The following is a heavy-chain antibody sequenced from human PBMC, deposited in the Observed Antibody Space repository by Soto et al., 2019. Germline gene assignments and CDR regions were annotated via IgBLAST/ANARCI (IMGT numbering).Heavy chain of an antibody. CDR3: ARLAGRIATFDY. Sequence: QLQLQESGPGLVKPSETLSLTCTVSGGSISSSSYYWGWIRQPPGKGLEWIGSIYYSGSTYYNPSLKSRVTISVDTSKNQFSLKLSSVTAADTAVYYCARLAGRIATFDYWGQGTLVTVSS. V-gene: IGHV4-39*01. J-gene: IGHJ4*02. CDR1: GGSISSSSYY. CDR2: IYYSGST. D-gene: IGHD6-13*01.